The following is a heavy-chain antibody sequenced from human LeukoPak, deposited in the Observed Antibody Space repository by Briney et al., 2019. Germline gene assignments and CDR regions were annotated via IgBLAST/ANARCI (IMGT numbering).Heavy chain of an antibody. D-gene: IGHD3-3*01. J-gene: IGHJ4*02. CDR1: GFTFSSYS. CDR2: ISSSSSYI. V-gene: IGHV3-21*01. Sequence: AGSLRLSCAASGFTFSSYSMNWVRQAPGKGLEWVSSISSSSSYIYYADSVKGRFTISRDNAKNSLYLQMNSLRAEDTAVYYCARGVVPRVRFLEWLLHYWGQGTLVTVSS. CDR3: ARGVVPRVRFLEWLLHY.